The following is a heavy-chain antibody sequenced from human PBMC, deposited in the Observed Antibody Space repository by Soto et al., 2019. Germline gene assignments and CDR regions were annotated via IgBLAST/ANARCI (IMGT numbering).Heavy chain of an antibody. CDR3: ENCDYSRYKVIYV. CDR1: GLTFRRYA. Sequence: PGRSLRLSCAASGLTFRRYAMHWVSHAPGRVLEWVALISYEGSITYYADSVRGRFTISRDNSKNTLYLQMNSLRAEEKDVYLCENCDYSRYKVIYVWGQRTTVTV. D-gene: IGHD4-4*01. CDR2: ISYEGSIT. J-gene: IGHJ6*02. V-gene: IGHV3-30*18.